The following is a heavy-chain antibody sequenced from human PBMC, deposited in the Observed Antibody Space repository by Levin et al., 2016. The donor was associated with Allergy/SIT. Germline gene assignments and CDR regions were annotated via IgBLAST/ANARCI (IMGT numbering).Heavy chain of an antibody. J-gene: IGHJ4*02. CDR1: GGSIGLYY. D-gene: IGHD4-23*01. CDR3: ARVGSPDYGDDSEDYFDN. V-gene: IGHV4-59*01. Sequence: SETLSLTCTVSGGSIGLYYWSWIRQPPGKGLEWIGYIYYSGGTNYNPSLKSRVTISVDTSKNQFSLKLGSVTAADTAVYYCARVGSPDYGDDSEDYFDNWGQGTLVTVSS. CDR2: IYYSGGT.